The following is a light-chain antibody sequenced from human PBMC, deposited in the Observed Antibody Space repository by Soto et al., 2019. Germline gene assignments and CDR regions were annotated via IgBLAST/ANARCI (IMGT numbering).Light chain of an antibody. Sequence: QSALTQPAPVCGSPGHTITISCTGASSDVGSNNYVSWYQQYPGKAPKLMVCDVSNRPSGVSNRFSDSKSGNTSSLTIYGLQAEVEAAYYCRSFTGTSYVFGTGTKVTV. CDR1: SSDVGSNNY. V-gene: IGLV2-14*01. CDR3: RSFTGTSYV. CDR2: DVS. J-gene: IGLJ1*01.